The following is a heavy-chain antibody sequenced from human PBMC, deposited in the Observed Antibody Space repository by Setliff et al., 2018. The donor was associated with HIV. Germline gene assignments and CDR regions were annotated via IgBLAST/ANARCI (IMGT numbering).Heavy chain of an antibody. V-gene: IGHV3-7*03. CDR2: IKYDGSEI. Sequence: AGGSLRLSCLASGFTFSTYWMTWVRQTPGKELESVANIKYDGSEIYYADSVKGRFTISRGNAKNSLYLQMNSLRAEDTALYYCAKDIGGGWGAFDIWGQGTMVTVSS. CDR1: GFTFSTYW. J-gene: IGHJ3*02. D-gene: IGHD3-16*01. CDR3: AKDIGGGWGAFDI.